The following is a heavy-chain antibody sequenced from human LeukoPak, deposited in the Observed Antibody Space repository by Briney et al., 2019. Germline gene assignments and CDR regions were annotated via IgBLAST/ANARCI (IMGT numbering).Heavy chain of an antibody. D-gene: IGHD3-22*01. CDR2: ISSSSSYI. CDR3: ARNSSGYYLAHYDY. J-gene: IGHJ4*02. V-gene: IGHV3-21*04. Sequence: PGGSLRLSCADSGFTFSSYSMNWVRQAPGKGLEWVSSISSSSSYIYYADSVKGRFTISRDNAKNSLYLQMNSLRAEDTAVYYCARNSSGYYLAHYDYWGQGTLVTVSS. CDR1: GFTFSSYS.